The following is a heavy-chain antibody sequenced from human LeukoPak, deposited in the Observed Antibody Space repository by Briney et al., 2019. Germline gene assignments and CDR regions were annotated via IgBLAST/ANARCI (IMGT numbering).Heavy chain of an antibody. J-gene: IGHJ4*02. D-gene: IGHD5-18*01. CDR3: ARVSGYSYGGEVS. CDR2: INPNSGGT. CDR1: GYTFTGYY. Sequence: GASVKVSCKASGYTFTGYYMHWVRQAPGQGLEWMGWINPNSGGTNYAQKFQGRVTMTRDTSISTAYMELSRLRSDDTAVYYCARVSGYSYGGEVSWGQGTLVTVSS. V-gene: IGHV1-2*02.